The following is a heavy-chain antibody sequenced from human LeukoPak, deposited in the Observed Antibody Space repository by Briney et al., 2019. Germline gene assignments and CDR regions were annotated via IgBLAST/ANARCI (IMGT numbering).Heavy chain of an antibody. D-gene: IGHD3-3*01. V-gene: IGHV4-39*01. Sequence: SVTLSLTCTVSGGSISSSSYYWGWICQPPGKGLEWIGSIYYSGSTYYNPSLKSRVTISVDTSKNQFSLKLSSVTAADTAVYYCARHRRFGVVIIDYWGQGTLVTVSS. CDR2: IYYSGST. CDR1: GGSISSSSYY. CDR3: ARHRRFGVVIIDY. J-gene: IGHJ4*02.